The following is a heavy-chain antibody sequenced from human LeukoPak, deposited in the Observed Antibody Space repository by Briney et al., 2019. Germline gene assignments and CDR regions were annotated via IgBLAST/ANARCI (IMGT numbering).Heavy chain of an antibody. V-gene: IGHV4-59*08. CDR1: GGSISSHY. CDR3: ARRLSHGGGAFDI. D-gene: IGHD4-23*01. CDR2: IYYSGST. Sequence: PSETLSLTCTVSGGSISSHYWSWIRQPPGKGLEWIGYIYYSGSTNYNPSLKSRVTISVDTSKNQFSLKLSSVTAADTAVYYCARRLSHGGGAFDIWGQGTLVTVSS. J-gene: IGHJ3*02.